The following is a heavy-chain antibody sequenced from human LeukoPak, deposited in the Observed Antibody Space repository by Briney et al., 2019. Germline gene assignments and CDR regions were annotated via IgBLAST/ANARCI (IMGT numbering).Heavy chain of an antibody. V-gene: IGHV4-39*07. CDR3: ARGQDSSGYYSLNWFDP. CDR1: GGSISSSSYY. J-gene: IGHJ5*02. Sequence: PSETLSLTCTVSGGSISSSSYYWGWIRQPPGKGLEWIGSIYYSGSAYYNPSLKSRVTISVDKSKNQFSLKLSSVTAADTAVYYCARGQDSSGYYSLNWFDPWGQGTLVTVSS. D-gene: IGHD3-22*01. CDR2: IYYSGSA.